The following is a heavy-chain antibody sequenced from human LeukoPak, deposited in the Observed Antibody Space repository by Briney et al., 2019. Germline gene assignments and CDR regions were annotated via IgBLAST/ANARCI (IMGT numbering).Heavy chain of an antibody. V-gene: IGHV3-48*01. J-gene: IGHJ4*02. Sequence: GGSLRLSCTASGFTFSIYGISWVRQAPGKGLEWVSYISSSGSNSYHADSVKGRFSISRDNSKNSLYLQMNSLRAEDTAMYFCASGYRSGPICAWGQGTLVTVSS. D-gene: IGHD3-16*02. CDR1: GFTFSIYG. CDR2: ISSSGSNS. CDR3: ASGYRSGPICA.